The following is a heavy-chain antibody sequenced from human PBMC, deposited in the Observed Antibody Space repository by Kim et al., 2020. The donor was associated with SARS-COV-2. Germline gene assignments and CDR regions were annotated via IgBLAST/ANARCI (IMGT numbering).Heavy chain of an antibody. CDR2: ISYDGSNK. V-gene: IGHV3-30*18. D-gene: IGHD1-1*01. J-gene: IGHJ6*02. Sequence: GGSLRLSCAASGFTFSSYGMHWVRQAPGKGLEWVAVISYDGSNKYYADSVKGRFTISRDNSKNTLYLQMNSLRAEDTAVYYCAKSLVQLERLVVIFVSYYYYGMDVWGQGTTVTVSS. CDR3: AKSLVQLERLVVIFVSYYYYGMDV. CDR1: GFTFSSYG.